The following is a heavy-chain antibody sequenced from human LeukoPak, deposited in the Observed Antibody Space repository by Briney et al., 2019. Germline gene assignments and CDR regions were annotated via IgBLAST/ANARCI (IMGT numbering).Heavy chain of an antibody. Sequence: GGPLRLSCSPSGFTFSSYSMNWVRQPPAKELEWVSSINRGSDYIYYADSVKGRFTISRDNAKNSLYLQMNSLRAEDTAVYYCARAINYYDSSGLYYYFDYWGQGTLVTVSS. V-gene: IGHV3-21*01. CDR2: INRGSDYI. D-gene: IGHD3-22*01. CDR1: GFTFSSYS. J-gene: IGHJ4*02. CDR3: ARAINYYDSSGLYYYFDY.